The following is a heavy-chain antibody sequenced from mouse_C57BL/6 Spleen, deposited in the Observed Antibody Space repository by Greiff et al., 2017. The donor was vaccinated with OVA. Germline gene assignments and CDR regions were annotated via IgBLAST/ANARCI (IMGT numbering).Heavy chain of an antibody. CDR1: GYAFSSSW. D-gene: IGHD2-1*01. CDR3: GCGNIDY. CDR2: IYPGDGDT. J-gene: IGHJ2*01. Sequence: VQLQQSGPELVKPGASVKISCKASGYAFSSSWMNWVKQRPGKGLEWIGRIYPGDGDTNYNGKFKGKATLTADKSASTAYMQLSSLTSEDSAVYYCGCGNIDYWGQGTTLTVSS. V-gene: IGHV1-82*01.